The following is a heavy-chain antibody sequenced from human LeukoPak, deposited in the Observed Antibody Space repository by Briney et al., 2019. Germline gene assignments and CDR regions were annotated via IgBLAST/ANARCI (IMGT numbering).Heavy chain of an antibody. CDR3: ARGCCSSTSCYSRIAAAGDFDY. CDR2: INHSGST. CDR1: GGSFSGYY. J-gene: IGHJ4*02. D-gene: IGHD2-2*02. Sequence: PSETLSLTCAVYGGSFSGYYWSWIRQPPGKGLEWIGEINHSGSTNYNPSLKSRVTISVDTSKNQFSLKLSSVTAADTAVYYCARGCCSSTSCYSRIAAAGDFDYWGQGTLVTVSS. V-gene: IGHV4-34*01.